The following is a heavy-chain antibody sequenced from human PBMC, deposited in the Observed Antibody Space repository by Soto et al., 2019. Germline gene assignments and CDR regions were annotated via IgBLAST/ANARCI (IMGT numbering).Heavy chain of an antibody. CDR2: ISWDGGST. CDR3: AKGKRGYCSSTSCRGYYYYGMDV. J-gene: IGHJ6*02. Sequence: QAPGKGLEWVSLISWDGGSTYYAGSVKGRFTISRDNSKNSLYLQMNSLRTEDTALYYCAKGKRGYCSSTSCRGYYYYGMDVWGQGTTVTVSS. D-gene: IGHD2-2*01. V-gene: IGHV3-43*01.